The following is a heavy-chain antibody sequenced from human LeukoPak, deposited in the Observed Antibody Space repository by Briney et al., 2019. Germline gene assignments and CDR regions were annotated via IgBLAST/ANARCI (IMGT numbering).Heavy chain of an antibody. CDR1: GFTFMSNY. J-gene: IGHJ4*02. Sequence: PGGSLRLSCAASGFTFMSNYMTCVRQAPGKGLEWVSLIYSGGNTYYADSVKGRFTISRDNSKNTLYLQMNSLRAEDTAVYYCARDGIVGAFDYWGQGTLVTVSS. CDR3: ARDGIVGAFDY. CDR2: IYSGGNT. V-gene: IGHV3-66*01. D-gene: IGHD1-26*01.